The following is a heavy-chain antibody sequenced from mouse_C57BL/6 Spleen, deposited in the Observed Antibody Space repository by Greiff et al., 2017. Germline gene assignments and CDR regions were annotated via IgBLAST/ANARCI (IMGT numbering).Heavy chain of an antibody. V-gene: IGHV1-82*01. J-gene: IGHJ1*03. CDR2: IYPGDGDT. Sequence: QVQLKQSGPELVKPGASVKISCKASGYAFSSSWMNWVKQRPGKGLEWIGRIYPGDGDTNYNGKFKGKATLTADKSSSTAYMQLSSLTSEDSAVYFWARLKGGYDWYFDVWGKGTTVTVSS. CDR3: ARLKGGYDWYFDV. CDR1: GYAFSSSW. D-gene: IGHD2-2*01.